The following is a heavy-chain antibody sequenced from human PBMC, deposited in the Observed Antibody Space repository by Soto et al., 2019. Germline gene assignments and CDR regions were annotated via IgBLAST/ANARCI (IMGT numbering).Heavy chain of an antibody. CDR3: ARHTSGWHYYDY. Sequence: QVQLVESGGGLVKPGGSLRLSCAASGFNFSDHYMNWVRQAPGQGLEWVSYISGSSRYTNFADSVKGRFTISRDNAKNSLYLQMNSLRVEDTAVYYCARHTSGWHYYDYWGQGTPVTVSS. D-gene: IGHD6-19*01. CDR2: ISGSSRYT. V-gene: IGHV3-11*06. J-gene: IGHJ4*02. CDR1: GFNFSDHY.